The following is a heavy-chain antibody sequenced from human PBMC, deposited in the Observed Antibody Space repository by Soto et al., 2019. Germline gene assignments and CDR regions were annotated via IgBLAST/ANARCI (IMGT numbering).Heavy chain of an antibody. J-gene: IGHJ6*02. CDR2: MNPNSGNT. V-gene: IGHV1-8*01. D-gene: IGHD6-6*01. Sequence: QVQLVQSGAEVKKPGASVKVSCKASGYTFTSYDINWVRQATGQGLEWMGWMNPNSGNTGYAQKFQGRVTMTRNTXIXTXXMELSSLRSEDTAVYYCARPKYSSSYYYYYYGMDVWGQGTTVTVSS. CDR1: GYTFTSYD. CDR3: ARPKYSSSYYYYYYGMDV.